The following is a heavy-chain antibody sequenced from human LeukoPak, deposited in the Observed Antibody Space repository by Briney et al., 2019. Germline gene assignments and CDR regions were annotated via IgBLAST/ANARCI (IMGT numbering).Heavy chain of an antibody. V-gene: IGHV3-15*01. Sequence: GGSLRLSCAASGFTFSDAWMTWVRQAPGKGLEWVGRIKSKTDGGTTDYAAPVKGRFTISRDDSKSTLYLQMNSLETEDTAVYFCHRAYAYDYWGQGTLVTASS. D-gene: IGHD3-16*01. J-gene: IGHJ4*02. CDR1: GFTFSDAW. CDR3: HRAYAYDY. CDR2: IKSKTDGGTT.